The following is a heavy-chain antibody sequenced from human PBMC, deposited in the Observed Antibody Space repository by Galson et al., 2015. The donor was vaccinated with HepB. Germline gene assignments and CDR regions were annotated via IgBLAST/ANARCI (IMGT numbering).Heavy chain of an antibody. Sequence: SLRLSCAASGFTFSSYAMSWVRQAPGKGLEWVSAISGRGGSTYYADSVKGRFTISRDNSKNTLYLQMNSLRAEDTAVYYCAKGRYYDSSGRDAFDIWGQGTMVTVSS. CDR3: AKGRYYDSSGRDAFDI. CDR1: GFTFSSYA. V-gene: IGHV3-23*01. CDR2: ISGRGGST. D-gene: IGHD3-22*01. J-gene: IGHJ3*02.